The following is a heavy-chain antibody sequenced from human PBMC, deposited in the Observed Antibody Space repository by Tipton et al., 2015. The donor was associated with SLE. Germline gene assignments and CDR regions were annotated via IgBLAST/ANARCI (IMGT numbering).Heavy chain of an antibody. J-gene: IGHJ4*02. CDR1: GGSFSGYQ. V-gene: IGHV4-34*01. Sequence: TLSPTCAVYGGSFSGYQWSWIRQPPGKGLEWIGEINHSGSTNYNPSLKSRVSILVDTSKNQFSLKLSSVTAADTAVYYCARRPQWQLVRGRYYFDYWGQGTLVTVSS. D-gene: IGHD6-13*01. CDR2: INHSGST. CDR3: ARRPQWQLVRGRYYFDY.